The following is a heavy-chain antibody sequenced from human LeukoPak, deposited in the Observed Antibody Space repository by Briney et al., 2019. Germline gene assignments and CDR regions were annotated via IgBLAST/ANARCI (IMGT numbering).Heavy chain of an antibody. CDR1: GFTFSSYS. V-gene: IGHV3-23*01. Sequence: GGSLRLSCAASGFTFSSYSMNWVRQTPGKGLEWVSGITGSGGSTYHAESVKGRFTISRDNSKNSLYLPMNNLRAEDTAVYYCASRPPSETYFAVFDYWGQGTLVTVSS. CDR3: ASRPPSETYFAVFDY. D-gene: IGHD1-26*01. CDR2: ITGSGGST. J-gene: IGHJ4*02.